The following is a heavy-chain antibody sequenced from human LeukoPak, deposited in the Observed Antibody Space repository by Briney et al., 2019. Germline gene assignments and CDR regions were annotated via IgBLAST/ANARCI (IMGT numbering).Heavy chain of an antibody. V-gene: IGHV3-20*04. Sequence: GGSLRLSCAASGFTFDDYGMSWVRQAPGKGLEWVSGINWNGGSKGYADSVKGRFTISRDNAKSSLYLQMNSLRAEDTALYYCASGGYCSGGSCYNDQVELDYWGQGTLVTVSS. D-gene: IGHD2-15*01. CDR3: ASGGYCSGGSCYNDQVELDY. CDR2: INWNGGSK. J-gene: IGHJ4*02. CDR1: GFTFDDYG.